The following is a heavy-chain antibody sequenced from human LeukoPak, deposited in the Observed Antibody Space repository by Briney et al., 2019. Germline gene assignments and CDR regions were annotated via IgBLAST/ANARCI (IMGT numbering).Heavy chain of an antibody. J-gene: IGHJ4*02. D-gene: IGHD5-12*01. CDR1: GGSFGGYY. CDR2: IYYSGST. V-gene: IGHV4-59*01. Sequence: SETLSLTCAVYGGSFGGYYWSWIRQPPGKGLEWIGYIYYSGSTNYNPSLKSRVTISVDTSKNQFSLKLSSVTAADTAVYYCARHYGIVATIDYWGQGTLVTVSS. CDR3: ARHYGIVATIDY.